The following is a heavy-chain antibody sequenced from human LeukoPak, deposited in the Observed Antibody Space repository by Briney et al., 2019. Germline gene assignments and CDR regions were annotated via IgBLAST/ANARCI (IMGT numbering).Heavy chain of an antibody. CDR3: ARGLQYHEPLYFDS. CDR2: ISSSSTYI. V-gene: IGHV3-21*01. D-gene: IGHD4-11*01. Sequence: GGSLRLSCAASGFSFSSYSMNWVRQAPGRGLVWVSSISSSSTYISYPDSVKGRFTISRDNAKNSLYLQMNSLRDEDSAVYYCARGLQYHEPLYFDSWGQGTLVTVSS. CDR1: GFSFSSYS. J-gene: IGHJ4*02.